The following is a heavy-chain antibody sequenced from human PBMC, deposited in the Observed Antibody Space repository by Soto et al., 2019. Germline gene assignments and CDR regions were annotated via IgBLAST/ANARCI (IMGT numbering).Heavy chain of an antibody. D-gene: IGHD5-12*01. CDR1: GFTFSSYG. V-gene: IGHV3-33*03. CDR3: AKAGDGYNLDY. J-gene: IGHJ4*02. Sequence: AGGSLRLSCAASGFTFSSYGMHWVRQAPGKGLEWVAVIWYDGSNKYYADSVKGRFTISRDNSKNTLYLQMNSLRTEDTALYYCAKAGDGYNLDYWGQGTLVTVSS. CDR2: IWYDGSNK.